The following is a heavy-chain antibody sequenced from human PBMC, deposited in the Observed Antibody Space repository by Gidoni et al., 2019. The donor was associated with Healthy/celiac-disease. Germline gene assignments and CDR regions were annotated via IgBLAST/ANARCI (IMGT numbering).Heavy chain of an antibody. J-gene: IGHJ6*02. D-gene: IGHD4-4*01. CDR3: TTAVPPFVDYSIKGYYYYYYGMDV. V-gene: IGHV3-15*01. CDR1: GFTFSNAW. CDR2: IKSKTDGGTT. Sequence: EVQLVESGGGLVKPGGSLRLSCAASGFTFSNAWMSWVRQAPGKGLEWVGRIKSKTDGGTTDYAAPVKGRFTISRDDSKNTLYLQMNSLKTEDTAVYYCTTAVPPFVDYSIKGYYYYYYGMDVWGQGTTVTVSS.